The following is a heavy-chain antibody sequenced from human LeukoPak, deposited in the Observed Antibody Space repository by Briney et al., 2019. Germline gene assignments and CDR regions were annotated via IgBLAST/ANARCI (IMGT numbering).Heavy chain of an antibody. CDR2: ISSSGSTI. V-gene: IGHV3-11*01. J-gene: IGHJ4*02. D-gene: IGHD3-9*01. CDR3: ARDGPLVSPYFDY. CDR1: GFTFSDYY. Sequence: GGSLRLSCAASGFTFSDYYMSWIRQAPGKGLEWVSYISSSGSTIYYADSVKGRFTISRDNAKDSLYLQMNSLRAEDTAAYYCARDGPLVSPYFDYWGQGTLVTVSS.